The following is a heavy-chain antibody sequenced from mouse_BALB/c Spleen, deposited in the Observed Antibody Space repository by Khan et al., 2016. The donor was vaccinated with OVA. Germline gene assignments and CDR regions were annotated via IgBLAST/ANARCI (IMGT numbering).Heavy chain of an antibody. CDR1: GYTFSSYW. V-gene: IGHV1-9*01. CDR3: ARGNYYGSSSWFGY. J-gene: IGHJ3*01. CDR2: ILPGSGSN. Sequence: VQLKQSGAELMKPGASVKISCKATGYTFSSYWIEWVKQRPGHGLEWIGEILPGSGSNNYNEKFKGKATFTADTSSNTAYLPLSSLTSEDSAVYYCARGNYYGSSSWFGYWGQGTLVTGS. D-gene: IGHD1-1*01.